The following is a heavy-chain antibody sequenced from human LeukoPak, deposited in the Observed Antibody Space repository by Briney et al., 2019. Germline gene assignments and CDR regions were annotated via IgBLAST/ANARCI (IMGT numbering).Heavy chain of an antibody. J-gene: IGHJ4*02. Sequence: GGSLRLSCAASGFTFSNYWMHWVRQAPGKGLVWVSRINSDGRSTNYADSVKGRFTISRDNAKNTLYLQMNSLRAEDAAVYYCARGADPGYSSDNWGQGTLVSVSS. CDR3: ARGADPGYSSDN. D-gene: IGHD3-9*01. CDR1: GFTFSNYW. CDR2: INSDGRST. V-gene: IGHV3-74*01.